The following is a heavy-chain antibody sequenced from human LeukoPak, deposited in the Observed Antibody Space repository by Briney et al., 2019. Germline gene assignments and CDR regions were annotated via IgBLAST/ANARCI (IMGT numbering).Heavy chain of an antibody. CDR2: IKQDGSEK. CDR3: AKNRVVFNWNYAYYFDN. Sequence: GSLRLSCAASGFTFSSYWMSWVRQAPGKGLEWVANIKQDGSEKYYVDSVKGRFTISRDNSQNTLYLQMNSLRPEDTAVYYCAKNRVVFNWNYAYYFDNWGQGTLVTVSS. D-gene: IGHD1-7*01. J-gene: IGHJ4*02. CDR1: GFTFSSYW. V-gene: IGHV3-7*01.